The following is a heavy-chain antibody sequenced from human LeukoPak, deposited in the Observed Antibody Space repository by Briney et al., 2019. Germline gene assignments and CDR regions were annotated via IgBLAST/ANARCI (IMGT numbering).Heavy chain of an antibody. V-gene: IGHV5-51*01. J-gene: IGHJ4*02. CDR3: VRALGYCSSGSCYYYDY. Sequence: KPGESLKISCKGSGYRFSSYWIGWVRQMPGKGLEWMGIIYPGDSETRYSPSFQGQVTISADKSISTVYLQWSSLKASDTAMYYCVRALGYCSSGSCYYYDYWGQGTLVTVSS. D-gene: IGHD2-15*01. CDR2: IYPGDSET. CDR1: GYRFSSYW.